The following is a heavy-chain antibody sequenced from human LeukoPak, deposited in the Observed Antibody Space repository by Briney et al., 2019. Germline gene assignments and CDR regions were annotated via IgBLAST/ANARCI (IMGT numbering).Heavy chain of an antibody. Sequence: GGSLRLSCVVSGLPIADFAMHWVRQAPGKGLEWVSLISGDGVSTFYADSVKGRFSISRDDSKNSLSLEMNSLRTEDTAMYYCARESGKFDYWGQGTLVAVSS. CDR2: ISGDGVST. CDR1: GLPIADFA. J-gene: IGHJ4*02. V-gene: IGHV3-43*02. CDR3: ARESGKFDY.